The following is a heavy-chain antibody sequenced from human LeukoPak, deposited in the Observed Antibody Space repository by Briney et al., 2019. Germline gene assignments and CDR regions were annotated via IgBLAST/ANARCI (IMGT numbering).Heavy chain of an antibody. CDR3: ARESGGYGDYHH. Sequence: SETLSLTCTVSGGSISKYYWSWIRQPPGKGLEWIGYIYYNGVTNYNPSLKSRVTMSIDTSKNQFSLKLSSVTAADTAVYYCARESGGYGDYHHWGQGTLVTVSS. CDR1: GGSISKYY. V-gene: IGHV4-59*12. CDR2: IYYNGVT. J-gene: IGHJ5*02. D-gene: IGHD4-17*01.